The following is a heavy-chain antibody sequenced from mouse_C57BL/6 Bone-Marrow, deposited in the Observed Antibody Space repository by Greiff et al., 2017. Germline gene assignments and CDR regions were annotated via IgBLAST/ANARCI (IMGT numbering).Heavy chain of an antibody. D-gene: IGHD1-1*01. CDR1: GYTFTSYW. J-gene: IGHJ4*01. V-gene: IGHV1-64*01. CDR2: IHPNSGST. Sequence: QVQLQQPGAELVKPGASVKLSCKASGYTFTSYWMHWVKQRPGQGLEWIGMIHPNSGSTNYNEKFKSKATLTVDKSSSTAYMQLSSLTSEDSAVYYCARRYYGSSKYYYATDYWGQGTSVTVSS. CDR3: ARRYYGSSKYYYATDY.